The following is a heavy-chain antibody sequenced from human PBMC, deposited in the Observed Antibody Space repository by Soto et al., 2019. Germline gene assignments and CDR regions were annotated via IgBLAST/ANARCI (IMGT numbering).Heavy chain of an antibody. CDR2: FDPEDGET. D-gene: IGHD5-18*01. V-gene: IGHV1-24*01. J-gene: IGHJ6*03. CDR3: ATSMIQLWEKNYYYYYYMDV. Sequence: ASVKVSCKVSGYTLTELSMHWVRQAPGKGLEWMGGFDPEDGETIYAQKFRGRVTMTEATSTDTAYMELSSLRSEDTAVYYCATSMIQLWEKNYYYYYYMDVWGKGTTVTVSS. CDR1: GYTLTELS.